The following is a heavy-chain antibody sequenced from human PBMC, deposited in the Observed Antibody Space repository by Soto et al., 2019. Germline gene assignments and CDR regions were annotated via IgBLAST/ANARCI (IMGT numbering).Heavy chain of an antibody. CDR1: GFTFSSYA. Sequence: PGGSLRLSCAASGFTFSSYAMHWVRQAPGKGLEWVAVISYDGSNKYYADSVKGRFTISRDNSKNTLYLQMNSLRAEDTAVYYCARDYIIYSNYGGGWFDPWGQGTLVTVSS. J-gene: IGHJ5*02. V-gene: IGHV3-30-3*01. CDR2: ISYDGSNK. D-gene: IGHD4-4*01. CDR3: ARDYIIYSNYGGGWFDP.